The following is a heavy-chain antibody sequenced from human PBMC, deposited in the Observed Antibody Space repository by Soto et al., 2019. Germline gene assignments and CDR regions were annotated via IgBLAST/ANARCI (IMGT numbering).Heavy chain of an antibody. Sequence: SETLSLTCAVYGGSFSGYYWTWLRQPPGTGLEWIGEINHSGSTNYNPSLKSRVTISVDTSKNQFSLKLTSVTAADTAVYYCARLVGNSWLDYWGQGTLVTVSS. CDR1: GGSFSGYY. CDR2: INHSGST. V-gene: IGHV4-34*01. D-gene: IGHD6-13*01. J-gene: IGHJ4*02. CDR3: ARLVGNSWLDY.